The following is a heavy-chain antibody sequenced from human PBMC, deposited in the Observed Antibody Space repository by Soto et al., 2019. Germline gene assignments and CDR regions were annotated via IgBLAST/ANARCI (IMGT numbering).Heavy chain of an antibody. Sequence: ESGGGLVQPGGSLRLSCAAFEFPFSNFWMTWVRQAPGKGLEWVANIKEDGSEKYYADSVKGRFTISRDSAKNSVFLQMDSLRAEDTALYYCARLRKGGFCDYWGQGSLVTVST. CDR2: IKEDGSEK. CDR3: ARLRKGGFCDY. V-gene: IGHV3-7*03. D-gene: IGHD1-26*01. J-gene: IGHJ4*02. CDR1: EFPFSNFW.